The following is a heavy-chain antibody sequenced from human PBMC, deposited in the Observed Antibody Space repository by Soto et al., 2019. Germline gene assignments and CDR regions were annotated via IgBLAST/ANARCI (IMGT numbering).Heavy chain of an antibody. J-gene: IGHJ6*02. D-gene: IGHD5-18*01. CDR3: ARGSLRLWNYYGMDV. CDR1: GYTFTSYY. CDR2: INPSGGST. V-gene: IGHV1-46*01. Sequence: ASVKVSCKASGYTFTSYYMHWVRQAPGQGLEWRGIINPSGGSTSYAQKFQGRVTMTRDTSTSTVYMELSSLRSEDTAVYYCARGSLRLWNYYGMDVWGQGTTVTVSS.